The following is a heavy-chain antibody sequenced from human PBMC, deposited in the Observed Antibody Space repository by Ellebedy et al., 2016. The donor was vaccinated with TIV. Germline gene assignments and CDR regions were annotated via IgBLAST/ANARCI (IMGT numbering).Heavy chain of an antibody. J-gene: IGHJ4*02. Sequence: GESLKISXAASGFTFSNYWMNWVRQAPGKGLEWVANIKEGGTKRYYVDSVKGRFSISRDDAKNSIYLQMNGLRVEDTAIYYCVTQRGLDWGQGTLVTVSS. CDR2: IKEGGTKR. CDR3: VTQRGLD. D-gene: IGHD6-19*01. CDR1: GFTFSNYW. V-gene: IGHV3-7*01.